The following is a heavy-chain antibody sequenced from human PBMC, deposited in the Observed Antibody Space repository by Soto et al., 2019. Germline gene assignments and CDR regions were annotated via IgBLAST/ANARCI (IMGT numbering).Heavy chain of an antibody. CDR2: ISWDGGST. V-gene: IGHV3-43*01. D-gene: IGHD2-21*02. Sequence: LRLSCAASGFTFDDYTMHWVRQAPGKGLEWVSLISWDGGSTYYADSVKGRFTISRDNSKNSLYLQMNSLRTEDTALYYCAKDGTYCGGDCYSGNWFDPWGQGTLVTVSS. CDR3: AKDGTYCGGDCYSGNWFDP. J-gene: IGHJ5*02. CDR1: GFTFDDYT.